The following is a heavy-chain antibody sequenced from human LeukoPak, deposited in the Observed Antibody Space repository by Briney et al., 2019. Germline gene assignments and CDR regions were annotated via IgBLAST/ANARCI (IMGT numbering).Heavy chain of an antibody. V-gene: IGHV3-23*01. CDR1: GFTFSSYA. Sequence: GGSLRLSCAASGFTFSSYAMSWVRQAPGKGLEWVSAISGSGGSTYYADSVKGRFTISRDNAKNSLYLLMNSLRAEDTAVYYCARDANYDTSGFTFDYWAQGTLVTVSS. J-gene: IGHJ4*02. CDR3: ARDANYDTSGFTFDY. D-gene: IGHD3-22*01. CDR2: ISGSGGST.